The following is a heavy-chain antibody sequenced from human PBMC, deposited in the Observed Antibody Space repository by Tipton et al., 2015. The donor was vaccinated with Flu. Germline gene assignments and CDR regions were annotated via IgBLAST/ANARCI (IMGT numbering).Heavy chain of an antibody. CDR1: GDSISSFY. CDR3: ARASNSISSLPFDA. Sequence: TLSLTCTVSGDSISSFYWGWIRQPPGKGLEWVGHFFYGETTRYSPSHKSRVTISINTSRNHFSLNLKSVTAADTAVYFCARASNSISSLPFDAWGQGTLVTVSP. J-gene: IGHJ4*02. D-gene: IGHD6-6*01. V-gene: IGHV4-59*01. CDR2: FFYGETT.